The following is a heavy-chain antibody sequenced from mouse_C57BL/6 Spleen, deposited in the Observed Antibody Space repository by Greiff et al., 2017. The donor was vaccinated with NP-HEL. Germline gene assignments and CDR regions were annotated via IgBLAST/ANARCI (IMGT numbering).Heavy chain of an antibody. CDR3: ARGIYYDYDGGYFDY. J-gene: IGHJ2*01. CDR1: GYTFTDYY. D-gene: IGHD2-4*01. Sequence: EVQLHQSGPELVKPGASVKISCKASGYTFTDYYMNWVKQSHGKSLEWIGDINPNNGGTSYNQKFKGKATLTVDKSSSTAYMELRSLTSEDSAVYYCARGIYYDYDGGYFDYWGQGTTLTVSS. CDR2: INPNNGGT. V-gene: IGHV1-26*01.